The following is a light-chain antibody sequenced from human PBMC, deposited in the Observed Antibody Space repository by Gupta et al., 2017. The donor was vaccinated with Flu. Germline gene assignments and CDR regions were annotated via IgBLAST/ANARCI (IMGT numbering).Light chain of an antibody. Sequence: GQSITISCTGTSRDVGGYNYVSSYQQHPGKAPKLMIYEVSNRPSGVSNRFSGSKSGNTASLTISGFQAEDEADYYCRSYTSSSTSSVFGTGT. CDR3: RSYTSSSTSSV. J-gene: IGLJ1*01. CDR2: EVS. V-gene: IGLV2-14*01. CDR1: SRDVGGYNY.